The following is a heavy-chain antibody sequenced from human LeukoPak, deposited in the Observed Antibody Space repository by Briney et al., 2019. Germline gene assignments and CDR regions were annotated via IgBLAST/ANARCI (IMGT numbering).Heavy chain of an antibody. CDR2: IKRRSDGGTT. V-gene: IGHV3-15*01. J-gene: IGHJ4*02. D-gene: IGHD1-14*01. Sequence: GGSLRLSCAASGFTFSKVWMSWVRQVPGKGLEWVGRIKRRSDGGTTDYAAPVKDRFTISRDDSKNTLYLQMNGLKTDDTAVYYCTPGVGDYWGQGTLVTVSS. CDR1: GFTFSKVW. CDR3: TPGVGDY.